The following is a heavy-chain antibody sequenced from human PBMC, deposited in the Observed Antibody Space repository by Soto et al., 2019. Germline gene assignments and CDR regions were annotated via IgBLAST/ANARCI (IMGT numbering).Heavy chain of an antibody. CDR3: ARAEMTTVTNYFDY. CDR1: GDSVTSHY. CDR2: MHYTGFS. D-gene: IGHD4-4*01. V-gene: IGHV4-59*02. Sequence: SETLSLTCSFSGDSVTSHYLTWIRQSPEKGLEWIGYMHYTGFSHYNPSLKSRLTISVDRSKNQFSLQLTSVTAADTAVYYCARAEMTTVTNYFDYWGQGTLVTVSS. J-gene: IGHJ4*02.